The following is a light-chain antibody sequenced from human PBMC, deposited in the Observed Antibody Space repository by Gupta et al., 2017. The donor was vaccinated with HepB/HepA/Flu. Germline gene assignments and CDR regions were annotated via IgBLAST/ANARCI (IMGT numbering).Light chain of an antibody. Sequence: DIQLTQSPSSLSASVGDRVTITCRASQGISSYLAWYQQKPGKAPKLLIYAASILQDGVPSRFSGSGSGTEFTLTISSLQPEDFATYYCQQLNSYPRTFGQGTRLEIK. CDR2: AAS. CDR1: QGISSY. CDR3: QQLNSYPRT. V-gene: IGKV1-9*01. J-gene: IGKJ5*01.